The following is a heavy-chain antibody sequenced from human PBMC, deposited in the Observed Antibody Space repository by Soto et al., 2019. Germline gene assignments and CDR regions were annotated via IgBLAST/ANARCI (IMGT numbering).Heavy chain of an antibody. CDR1: GFSFNTYA. Sequence: EVQLLESGGGLVQPGGSLRLSCAASGFSFNTYAMSWVRQAPGKGLEWVSAISSSGGSTYYADSVKGRFTISRDNSKNPLYLQMNSLSDEDTAVYYCAKGAPVGLQYFQYWGQGTLFTVSS. D-gene: IGHD1-26*01. CDR2: ISSSGGST. J-gene: IGHJ1*01. V-gene: IGHV3-23*01. CDR3: AKGAPVGLQYFQY.